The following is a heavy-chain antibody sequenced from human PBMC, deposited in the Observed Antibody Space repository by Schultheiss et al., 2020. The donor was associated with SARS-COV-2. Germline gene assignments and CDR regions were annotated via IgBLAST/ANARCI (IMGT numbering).Heavy chain of an antibody. V-gene: IGHV6-1*01. D-gene: IGHD3-22*01. Sequence: SQTLSLTCAISGDSVSSNSAAWNWIRQSPSRGLEWLGRTYYRSKWYNDYAVSVKSRITINPDTSKNQFSLQLNSVTPEDTALYYCARDGYYYDSSGYYFAYWGQGTLVTVSS. J-gene: IGHJ4*02. CDR3: ARDGYYYDSSGYYFAY. CDR2: TYYRSKWYN. CDR1: GDSVSSNSAA.